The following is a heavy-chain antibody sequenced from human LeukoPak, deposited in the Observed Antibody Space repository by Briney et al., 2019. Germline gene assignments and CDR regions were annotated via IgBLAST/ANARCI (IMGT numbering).Heavy chain of an antibody. CDR1: GGSISSYY. Sequence: SETLSLTCTVSGGSISSYYWSWIRQPAGKGLEWIGRIYTSGSTNYNPSLKSRVTMSVDTSKNQFSLKLSSVTAADTAAYYCAREGHDYSKGTLDYMDVWGKGTTVTVSS. CDR2: IYTSGST. V-gene: IGHV4-4*07. CDR3: AREGHDYSKGTLDYMDV. D-gene: IGHD4-11*01. J-gene: IGHJ6*03.